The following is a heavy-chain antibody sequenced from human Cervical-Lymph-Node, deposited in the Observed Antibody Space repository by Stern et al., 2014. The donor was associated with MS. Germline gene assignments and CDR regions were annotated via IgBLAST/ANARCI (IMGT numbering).Heavy chain of an antibody. CDR1: GFTFRNHG. J-gene: IGHJ4*02. D-gene: IGHD4-17*01. V-gene: IGHV3-30*18. CDR3: AKERLGLHGDPREYFDS. Sequence: VQLVESGGGVVQPGKSLRLSCAASGFTFRNHGMHWVRQAPGKGLEWVAAIPYDGSQKSYADSVKGRITISRDNSKNTLYLQMNSLRVEDTAVYYCAKERLGLHGDPREYFDSWGQGTLVTVSS. CDR2: IPYDGSQK.